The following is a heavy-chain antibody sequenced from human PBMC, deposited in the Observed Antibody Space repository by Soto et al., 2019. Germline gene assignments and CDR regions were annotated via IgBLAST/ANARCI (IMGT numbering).Heavy chain of an antibody. J-gene: IGHJ4*02. CDR2: MHYTGFS. D-gene: IGHD1-1*01. V-gene: IGHV4-59*02. CDR1: GDSVTSHY. CDR3: ARQYKGARWGYTNYFDY. Sequence: PSETLSLTCSFSGDSVTSHYLTWIRQSPEKGLEWIGYMHYTGFSHYNPSLKSRLTISVDRSKNQFTLQLTSVTVADTAMYYCARQYKGARWGYTNYFDYWGQGTLVTVSS.